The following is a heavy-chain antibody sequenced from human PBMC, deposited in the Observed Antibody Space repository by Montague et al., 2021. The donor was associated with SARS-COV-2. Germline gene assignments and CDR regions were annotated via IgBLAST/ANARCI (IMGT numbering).Heavy chain of an antibody. CDR1: GDSISSSNW. CDR3: SRSRGNLQWPFYYYYGMDD. CDR2: IYHSGST. V-gene: IGHV4-4*02. J-gene: IGHJ6*02. Sequence: SETLSLTCAVSGDSISSSNWWSWVRQPPGKGLEWIGEIYHSGSTNYNPSLKSRVTISVDKSKTQFSLKLSSVTAADTAVYYCSRSRGNLQWPFYYYYGMDDWGQGTTVTVSS. D-gene: IGHD6-19*01.